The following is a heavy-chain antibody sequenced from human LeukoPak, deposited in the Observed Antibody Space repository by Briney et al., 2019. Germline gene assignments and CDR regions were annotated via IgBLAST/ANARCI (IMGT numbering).Heavy chain of an antibody. Sequence: PGGSLRLSCAASTFTFSSDWMSWVRQAPGKGLEWVATIKQDGSEEYYEDSVKGRFSISRDTAKNSLDLQMNNLRVEDTALYYCVTGLHTLDSWGQGTEVIVSS. CDR2: IKQDGSEE. J-gene: IGHJ3*01. V-gene: IGHV3-7*01. CDR1: TFTFSSDW. D-gene: IGHD3-22*01. CDR3: VTGLHTLDS.